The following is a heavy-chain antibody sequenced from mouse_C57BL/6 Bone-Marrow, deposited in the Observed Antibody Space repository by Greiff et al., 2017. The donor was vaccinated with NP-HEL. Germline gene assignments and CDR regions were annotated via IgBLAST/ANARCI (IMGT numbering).Heavy chain of an antibody. CDR1: GFTFSDYY. CDR3: ARHGTSDSSGYDD. CDR2: ISNGGGST. Sequence: EVKLVDSGGGLVQPGGSLKLSCAASGFTFSDYYMYWVRQTPEKRLEWVAYISNGGGSTYYPDTVKGRFTISRDNAKHTLYLQLSSLKSEDTAMYYCARHGTSDSSGYDDWGQGTLVTVSA. V-gene: IGHV5-12*01. J-gene: IGHJ3*01. D-gene: IGHD3-2*02.